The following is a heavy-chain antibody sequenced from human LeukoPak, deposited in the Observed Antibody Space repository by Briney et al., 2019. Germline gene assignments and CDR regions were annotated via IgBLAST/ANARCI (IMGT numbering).Heavy chain of an antibody. CDR1: GGTFSSYA. J-gene: IGHJ4*02. Sequence: SVKVSCKASGGTFSSYAISWVRQAPGQGLEWMGRIIPIFGTANYAQKFQGRVTITTDESTSTAYMELSSLRSEDTAVYYCARDLREKLKLHQGFDYGGRGPLAT. V-gene: IGHV1-69*05. CDR2: IIPIFGTA. D-gene: IGHD1-7*01. CDR3: ARDLREKLKLHQGFDY.